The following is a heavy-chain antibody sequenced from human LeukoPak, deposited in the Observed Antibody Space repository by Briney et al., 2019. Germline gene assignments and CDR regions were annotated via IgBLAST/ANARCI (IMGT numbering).Heavy chain of an antibody. J-gene: IGHJ4*02. D-gene: IGHD3-9*01. CDR2: LHYSGDT. CDR3: ASDNY. Sequence: SETLSLTCTVSGGAISSRSSSYHWGWIRQSPGKGREWVGSLHYSGDTYYNPSLQRRVTISGDTSKTQFSLNLTPLTAADTALYFCASDNYWGQGTLVTVS. V-gene: IGHV4-39*01. CDR1: GGAISSRSSSYH.